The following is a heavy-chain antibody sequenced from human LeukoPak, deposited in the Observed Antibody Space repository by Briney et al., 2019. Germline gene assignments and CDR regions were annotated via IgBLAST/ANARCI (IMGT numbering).Heavy chain of an antibody. V-gene: IGHV3-23*01. Sequence: GGSLRLSCAASGFTFNSFEMNWVRQAPGKGLEWVSGISPSGGGTYYADSVKGRFTISRDDSKNTLSLQMNSLRVEDTAVYYCAQDLAWGAFDHWGQGTLVTVSS. CDR2: ISPSGGGT. D-gene: IGHD7-27*01. J-gene: IGHJ4*02. CDR1: GFTFNSFE. CDR3: AQDLAWGAFDH.